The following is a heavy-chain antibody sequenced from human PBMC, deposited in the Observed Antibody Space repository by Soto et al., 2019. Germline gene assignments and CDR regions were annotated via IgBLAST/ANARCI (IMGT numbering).Heavy chain of an antibody. CDR3: AHKGPEDWPLDY. V-gene: IGHV2-5*02. CDR2: IYWDDSK. D-gene: IGHD3-9*01. CDR1: GFSLSTSGVG. J-gene: IGHJ4*02. Sequence: QITLKESGPTLVIPTQTLTLTCAFSGFSLSTSGVGVGWIRQPPGKALEWLAVIYWDDSKHYSPTLRSRLTITKGTAKTQVVLTMTNMDPMDTGTYYCAHKGPEDWPLDYWGQGTVVTVSS.